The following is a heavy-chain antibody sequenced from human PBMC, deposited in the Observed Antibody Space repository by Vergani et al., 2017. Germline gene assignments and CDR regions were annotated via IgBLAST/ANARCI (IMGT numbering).Heavy chain of an antibody. D-gene: IGHD4-17*01. CDR1: GGSISSGGYY. CDR3: ARDQGGTTVTYFDY. CDR2: IYYSGST. J-gene: IGHJ4*02. Sequence: QVQLQESGPGLVQPSQTLSLTCTVSGGSISSGGYYWSWIRQHPGKGLEWIGYIYYSGSTYYNPSLKSLVTISVDTSKNQFSLKLSSVTAADTAVYYCARDQGGTTVTYFDYWGQGTLVTVSS. V-gene: IGHV4-31*01.